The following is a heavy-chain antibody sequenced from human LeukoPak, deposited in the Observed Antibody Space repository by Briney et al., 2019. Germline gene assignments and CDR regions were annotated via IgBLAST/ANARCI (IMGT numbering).Heavy chain of an antibody. V-gene: IGHV1-18*01. Sequence: ASVKVSCKASGYAFTSYGISWVRQAPGQGLEWMGWISANDGNTDYPQKLQGRVTMTTDTSTSTAYMELRSLRSDDTAVYYCARESHVTREDYWGQGTLVTVSS. CDR1: GYAFTSYG. CDR2: ISANDGNT. D-gene: IGHD3-10*01. J-gene: IGHJ4*02. CDR3: ARESHVTREDY.